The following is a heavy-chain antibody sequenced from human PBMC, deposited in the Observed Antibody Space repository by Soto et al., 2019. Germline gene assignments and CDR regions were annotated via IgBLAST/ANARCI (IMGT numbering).Heavy chain of an antibody. V-gene: IGHV3-23*01. CDR3: ARERPVLYYYYKDV. CDR1: GFTFSSYA. D-gene: IGHD6-6*01. J-gene: IGHJ6*03. CDR2: ISGSGGST. Sequence: GGSLRLSCAASGFTFSSYAMSWVRQAPGKGLEWVSGISGSGGSTYYADSVKGRFTISRDNAKNTLYLQMNSLRAEDTAVYYCARERPVLYYYYKDVWGKGTTVTVSS.